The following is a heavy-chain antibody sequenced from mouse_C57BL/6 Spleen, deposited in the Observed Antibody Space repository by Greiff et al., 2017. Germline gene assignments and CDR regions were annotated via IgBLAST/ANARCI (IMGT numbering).Heavy chain of an antibody. Sequence: QVQLQQPGAELVRPGTSVKLSCKASGYTFTSYWMHWVKQRPGQGLEWIGVIDPSDSYTNYNQKFKGKATLTVDTSSSTAYMQLSSLTSEDSAVYYCARREDGGDYWGQGTTLTVSS. J-gene: IGHJ2*01. CDR2: IDPSDSYT. V-gene: IGHV1-59*01. CDR1: GYTFTSYW. CDR3: ARREDGGDY.